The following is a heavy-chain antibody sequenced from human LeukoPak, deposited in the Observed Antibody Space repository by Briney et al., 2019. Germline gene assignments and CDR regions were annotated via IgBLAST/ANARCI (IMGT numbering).Heavy chain of an antibody. J-gene: IGHJ6*03. CDR1: GYTFTSYD. D-gene: IGHD2-15*01. V-gene: IGHV1-18*01. Sequence: ASVKVSCKASGYTFTSYDINWVRQAPGQGLEWMGWISAYNGNTNYAQKLQGRVTMTTDTSTSTAYMELRSLRSDDTAVYYCARARRGSSPYYYYYMDVWGKGTTVTISS. CDR2: ISAYNGNT. CDR3: ARARRGSSPYYYYYMDV.